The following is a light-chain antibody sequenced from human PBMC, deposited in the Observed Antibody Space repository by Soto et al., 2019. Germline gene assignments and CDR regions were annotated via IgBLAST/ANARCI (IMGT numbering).Light chain of an antibody. CDR1: RSDVGYYDY. Sequence: QSALTQPASVSGSPGQSITISCTGTRSDVGYYDYVSWYQQHPGKAPKLVIYDVSHRPSGVSNRLSGSKSGNTASLTISGLQAEDEGDYYCSSYTTTYTRMFGGGTKVTVL. CDR3: SSYTTTYTRM. J-gene: IGLJ3*02. V-gene: IGLV2-14*01. CDR2: DVS.